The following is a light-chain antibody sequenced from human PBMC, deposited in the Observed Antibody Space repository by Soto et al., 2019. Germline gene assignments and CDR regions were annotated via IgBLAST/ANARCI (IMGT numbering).Light chain of an antibody. CDR3: QQYGLSPYS. CDR2: ESS. CDR1: QSIHRNY. V-gene: IGKV3-20*01. Sequence: EIVLTQSPGTLSLSPGERATLSCRASQSIHRNYFAWYQHKPGQAPRLLIYESSSRATGIPDRFTGSGSVTDYTLTISSLEPEDSAVYYCQQYGLSPYSFGQGTKVEIK. J-gene: IGKJ2*03.